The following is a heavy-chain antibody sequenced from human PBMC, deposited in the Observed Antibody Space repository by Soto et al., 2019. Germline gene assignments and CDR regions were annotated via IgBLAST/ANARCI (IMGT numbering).Heavy chain of an antibody. Sequence: EVQLVESGGGLVKPGGSLRLSCAASGFTFSSYSMNWVRQSPGKGLELVSSISSSSSYIYYADSVKGRFTISRDNAKNSLDLQMNSLRDEDTDVYYCARDAIYGAYFVPPRENCFDPLGQGTLVTVSS. J-gene: IGHJ5*02. V-gene: IGHV3-21*01. CDR1: GFTFSSYS. CDR2: ISSSSSYI. CDR3: ARDAIYGAYFVPPRENCFDP. D-gene: IGHD4-17*01.